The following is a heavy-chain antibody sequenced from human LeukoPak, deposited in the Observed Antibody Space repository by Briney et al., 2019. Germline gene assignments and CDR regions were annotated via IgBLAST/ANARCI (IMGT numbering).Heavy chain of an antibody. D-gene: IGHD6-13*01. CDR2: IWYDGSNK. Sequence: GGSLRLSCAASGFTFSSYGMHWVRQAPGKGLEWVAVIWYDGSNKYYADSVKGRFTISRDNSKNRLYLQMNSLRAEDTAVYYCAKHSSSWSYYYYYMDVWSKGTTVTVSS. CDR3: AKHSSSWSYYYYYMDV. CDR1: GFTFSSYG. J-gene: IGHJ6*03. V-gene: IGHV3-33*06.